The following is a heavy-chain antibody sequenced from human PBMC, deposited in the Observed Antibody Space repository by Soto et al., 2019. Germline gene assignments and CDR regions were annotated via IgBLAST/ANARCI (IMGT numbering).Heavy chain of an antibody. V-gene: IGHV3-23*01. Sequence: GGSLRLSCAGSGFTITTYTMNWLRQAPGKGLEWLSTFSSGGDVIHYADSVKGRFTISRDNSKNTLYLQMNSLRAEDTAVYYCAKDRKARYYYDSSGYSGLQHWGQGTLVTVSS. CDR3: AKDRKARYYYDSSGYSGLQH. CDR2: FSSGGDVI. J-gene: IGHJ1*01. D-gene: IGHD3-22*01. CDR1: GFTITTYT.